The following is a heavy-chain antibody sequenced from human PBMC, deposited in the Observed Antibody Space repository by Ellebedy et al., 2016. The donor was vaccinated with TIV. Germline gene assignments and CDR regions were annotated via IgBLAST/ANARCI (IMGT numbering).Heavy chain of an antibody. V-gene: IGHV5-51*01. CDR3: VRRQRTIVGTTAFDH. Sequence: PGGSLRLSCKASGYGFTSFWIGRVRQMPGKGPECMGIIHPDYSETRYSTSLRGQVIISTDKSIKTAYLQGSGLKASDTAKYYCVRRQRTIVGTTAFDHWGQGTPVTVST. D-gene: IGHD1-1*01. CDR1: GYGFTSFW. J-gene: IGHJ4*02. CDR2: IHPDYSET.